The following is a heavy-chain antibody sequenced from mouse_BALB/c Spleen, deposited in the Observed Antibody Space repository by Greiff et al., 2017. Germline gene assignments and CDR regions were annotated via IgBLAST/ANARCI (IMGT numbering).Heavy chain of an antibody. CDR1: GYTFTSYW. CDR3: ARPLNWDDYAMDY. Sequence: VQLQQPGAELVKPGASVKLSCKASGYTFTSYWMHWVKQRPGQGLEWIGEINPSNGRTNYNEKFKSKATLTVDKSSSTAYMQLSSLTSEDSAVYYCARPLNWDDYAMDYWGQGTSVTVSS. V-gene: IGHV1S81*02. D-gene: IGHD4-1*01. J-gene: IGHJ4*01. CDR2: INPSNGRT.